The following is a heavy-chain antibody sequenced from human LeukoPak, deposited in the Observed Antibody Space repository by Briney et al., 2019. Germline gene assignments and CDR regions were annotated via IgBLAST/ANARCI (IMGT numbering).Heavy chain of an antibody. D-gene: IGHD6-13*01. J-gene: IGHJ4*02. CDR2: MNPNSGNT. Sequence: ASVTVSFKASGYTFTSYDINWVRQAPGQGLEWMGWMNPNSGNTGYAQKFQGRIIVSRNTSISTAYMELSSLTSEDTAIYYCARIAAAGNRRLNYWGQGTLVTVAS. CDR3: ARIAAAGNRRLNY. V-gene: IGHV1-8*01. CDR1: GYTFTSYD.